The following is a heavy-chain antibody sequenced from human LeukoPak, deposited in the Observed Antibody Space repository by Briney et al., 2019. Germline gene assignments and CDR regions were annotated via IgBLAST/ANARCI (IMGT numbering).Heavy chain of an antibody. CDR3: ARTPKDYYDSSGYYGWFDP. Sequence: ASVKVSCKASGGTFSSYAISWVRQAPGQGLEWMGRIIPIFGTANYAQKFQGRVTITADKSTSTAYMELSSLRSEDTAVYYCARTPKDYYDSSGYYGWFDPWGQGTLVTVSS. CDR2: IIPIFGTA. D-gene: IGHD3-22*01. CDR1: GGTFSSYA. V-gene: IGHV1-69*06. J-gene: IGHJ5*02.